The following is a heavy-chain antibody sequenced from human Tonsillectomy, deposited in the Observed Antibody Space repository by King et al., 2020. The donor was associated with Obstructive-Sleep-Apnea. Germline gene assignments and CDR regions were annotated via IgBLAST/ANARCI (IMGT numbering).Heavy chain of an antibody. CDR2: ISPNNGNT. CDR1: GYIFTSYG. CDR3: ARGSFGEILYTY. V-gene: IGHV1-18*01. J-gene: IGHJ4*02. D-gene: IGHD3-10*01. Sequence: QLVQSGAEVKEPGASVKVSCKASGYIFTSYGISWVRQAPGQGLEWMGWISPNNGNTNYAQMLQGRVTMTTDTSTSTAYMELTSLRSDDTAVYYCARGSFGEILYTYWGQGTPVTVSS.